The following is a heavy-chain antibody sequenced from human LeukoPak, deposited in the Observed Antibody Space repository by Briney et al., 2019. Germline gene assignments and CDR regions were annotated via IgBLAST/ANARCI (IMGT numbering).Heavy chain of an antibody. CDR1: GFTFSSYS. D-gene: IGHD3-9*01. V-gene: IGHV3-21*01. CDR3: ARALGLRYFDWLPGY. CDR2: ISSSSSYI. J-gene: IGHJ4*02. Sequence: GGSLRLSCAASGFTFSSYSMNWVRQAPGKGLEWVSSISSSSSYIYYADSVKGRFTISRDNAKNSLYLQMNSLRAEDTAVYYCARALGLRYFDWLPGYWGQGTLVTVSS.